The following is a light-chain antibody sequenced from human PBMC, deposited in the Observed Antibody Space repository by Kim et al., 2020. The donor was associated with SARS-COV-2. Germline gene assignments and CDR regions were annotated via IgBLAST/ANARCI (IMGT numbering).Light chain of an antibody. Sequence: ASVGDRVTITCRTSQSSSRFLNWYQQKPGTAPRLLIYVASSLQSGVPPRFSGSGSGTDFTLSISSLQPEDFATYYCQQSYSTPLTFGGGTKVDIK. CDR3: QQSYSTPLT. CDR1: QSSSRF. V-gene: IGKV1-39*01. J-gene: IGKJ4*01. CDR2: VAS.